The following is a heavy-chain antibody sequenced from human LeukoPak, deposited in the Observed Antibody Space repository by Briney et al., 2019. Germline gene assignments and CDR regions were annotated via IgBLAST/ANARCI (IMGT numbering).Heavy chain of an antibody. CDR3: ARDGAGTTYGFDY. J-gene: IGHJ4*02. D-gene: IGHD1-1*01. CDR2: ISSNGGST. CDR1: GFTFSSYA. V-gene: IGHV3-64*01. Sequence: PGGSLRLSCAASGFTFSSYAMHWVRQAPGKGLEYVSAISSNGGSTYYANSVKGRFTISRDNSKNTLYLQMGSLGAEDMAVYYCARDGAGTTYGFDYWGQGTLVTVSS.